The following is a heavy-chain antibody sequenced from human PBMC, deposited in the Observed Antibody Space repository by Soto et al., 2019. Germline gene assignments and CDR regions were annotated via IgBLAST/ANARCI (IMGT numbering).Heavy chain of an antibody. Sequence: SGPTLVNPPQTLTLTCTFSVFSLSTSGVGVGWIRQPPGKALEWLALIYWDDDKRYSPSLKSRLTITKDTSKNQVVLTMTNMDPVDTATYYCAHSSYDFWSGYSYYYYMDVWGKGTTVTVSS. J-gene: IGHJ6*03. CDR2: IYWDDDK. V-gene: IGHV2-5*02. CDR1: VFSLSTSGVG. D-gene: IGHD3-3*01. CDR3: AHSSYDFWSGYSYYYYMDV.